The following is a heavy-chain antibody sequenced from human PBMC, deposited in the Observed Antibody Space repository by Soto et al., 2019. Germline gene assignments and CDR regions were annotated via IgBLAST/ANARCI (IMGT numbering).Heavy chain of an antibody. J-gene: IGHJ4*02. Sequence: PSETLSLTCTVSGGSISSSSYYWGWIRQPPGKGLEWIGSIYYSGSTYYNPSLKSRVTISVDTSKNQFSLKLSSVTAADTAVYYCASQKDRYSGYRPPYYFDYWGQGTLVTVSS. D-gene: IGHD5-12*01. CDR3: ASQKDRYSGYRPPYYFDY. CDR1: GGSISSSSYY. V-gene: IGHV4-39*01. CDR2: IYYSGST.